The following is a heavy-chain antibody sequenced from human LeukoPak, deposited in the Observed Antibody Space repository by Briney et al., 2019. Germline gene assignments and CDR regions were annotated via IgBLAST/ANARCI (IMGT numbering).Heavy chain of an antibody. Sequence: GGSLRLSCTASGFTFSSYAMHWVRQAPGKGLEWVSVISSDGTNKYYADSVKGRYTISRDNSKNTLYLQMNSLRAEDTALYYCARDRDRAADYYFDYWGQGTLVTVSS. V-gene: IGHV3-30-3*01. CDR3: ARDRDRAADYYFDY. D-gene: IGHD6-25*01. CDR1: GFTFSSYA. J-gene: IGHJ4*02. CDR2: ISSDGTNK.